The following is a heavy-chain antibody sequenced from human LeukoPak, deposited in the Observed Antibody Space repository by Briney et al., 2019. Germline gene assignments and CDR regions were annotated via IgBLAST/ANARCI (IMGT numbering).Heavy chain of an antibody. Sequence: GASVKVSCKASGYTFTDYYVHWVRQAPGQGLEWVGWINPKNGDTNYGQNFQGRVTMTRDTSISTAYVEMSWLRSDDTAVYFCARDRTVAAAVYLEWWGQGTLVTVSP. J-gene: IGHJ4*02. CDR1: GYTFTDYY. CDR3: ARDRTVAAAVYLEW. V-gene: IGHV1-2*02. CDR2: INPKNGDT. D-gene: IGHD6-13*01.